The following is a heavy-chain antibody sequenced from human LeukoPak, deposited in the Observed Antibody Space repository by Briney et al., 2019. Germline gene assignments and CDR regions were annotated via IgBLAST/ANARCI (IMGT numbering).Heavy chain of an antibody. D-gene: IGHD5-12*01. CDR1: GYTFTDSF. CDR3: ARDLRWGSGYDLDY. J-gene: IGHJ4*02. Sequence: ASVKVSCKPSGYTFTDSFMHWVRQAPGQGPEWIGWINPVSGDTKFAQRFQGRITLTRDTSMSTAYMELSTLRSDDTAVYYCARDLRWGSGYDLDYWGQGTLVIVSS. V-gene: IGHV1-2*02. CDR2: INPVSGDT.